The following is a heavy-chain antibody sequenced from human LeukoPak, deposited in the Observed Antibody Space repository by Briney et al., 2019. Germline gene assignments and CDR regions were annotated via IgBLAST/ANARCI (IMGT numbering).Heavy chain of an antibody. CDR1: GYTFTSYG. CDR2: ISAYNGNT. Sequence: ASVKVSCKASGYTFTSYGVSWVRQAPGQGLEWMGWISAYNGNTNYAQKFQGRVTMTTDTSTSTAYMELRSLRSDDTAVYYCAGSGDIVATKSFDYWGQGTLVTVSS. J-gene: IGHJ4*02. V-gene: IGHV1-18*01. D-gene: IGHD5-12*01. CDR3: AGSGDIVATKSFDY.